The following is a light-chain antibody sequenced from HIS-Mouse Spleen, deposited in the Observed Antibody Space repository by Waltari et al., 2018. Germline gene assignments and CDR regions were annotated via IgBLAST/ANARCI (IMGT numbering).Light chain of an antibody. CDR3: QQSYSTPRT. J-gene: IGKJ1*01. CDR2: AAS. Sequence: DIQVTQSPSLLAASVGDKGTITCRESQSISSYLNWYQQKPGKAPKLLIYAASSLQSGVPSRFSGSGSGTDFTLTISSLQPEDFATYYCQQSYSTPRTFGQGTKVEIK. CDR1: QSISSY. V-gene: IGKV1-39*01.